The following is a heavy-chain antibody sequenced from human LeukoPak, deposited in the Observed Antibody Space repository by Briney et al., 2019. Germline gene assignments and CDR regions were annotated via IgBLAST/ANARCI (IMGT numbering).Heavy chain of an antibody. CDR3: ARDSGGDESSPLDP. Sequence: PGGSLRLSCAASGFTFSSYSMNWVRQAPGKGLEWGSSISSSSSYIYYADSVKGRFTISRDNAKNSLYLQMNSLRAEDTAVYYCARDSGGDESSPLDPWRQGTLVTVPS. CDR1: GFTFSSYS. J-gene: IGHJ5*02. D-gene: IGHD3-22*01. CDR2: ISSSSSYI. V-gene: IGHV3-21*01.